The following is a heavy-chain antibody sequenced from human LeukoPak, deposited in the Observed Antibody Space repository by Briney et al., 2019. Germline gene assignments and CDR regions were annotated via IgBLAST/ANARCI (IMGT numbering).Heavy chain of an antibody. D-gene: IGHD3-10*01. J-gene: IGHJ5*02. CDR2: INPNSGNT. CDR3: ARDPTLWFGELYEGYNWFDP. CDR1: GYTFTSYD. V-gene: IGHV1-8*03. Sequence: ASVKVSCKASGYTFTSYDINRVRQATGQGLEWMGWINPNSGNTGYAQKFQGRVTITRNTSISTAYMELSSLRSEDTAVYYCARDPTLWFGELYEGYNWFDPWGQGTLVTVSS.